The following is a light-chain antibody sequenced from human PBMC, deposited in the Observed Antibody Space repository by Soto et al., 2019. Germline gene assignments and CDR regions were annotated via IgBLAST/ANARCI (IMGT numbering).Light chain of an antibody. CDR3: QQYYNTPPYT. V-gene: IGKV4-1*01. CDR1: QSVLYSSNNKNY. CDR2: WAS. J-gene: IGKJ2*01. Sequence: DIVMTQSPDSLAVSLGERATINCKSSQSVLYSSNNKNYLAWYQQKPGQPPKLLIYWASTRESGVPDRFRGSGSGTDFTLTISSLQAEDVAVCYCQQYYNTPPYTFGQGTKLEIK.